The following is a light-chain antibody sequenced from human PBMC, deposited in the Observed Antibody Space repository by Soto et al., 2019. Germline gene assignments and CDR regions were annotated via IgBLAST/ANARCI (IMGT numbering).Light chain of an antibody. V-gene: IGKV1-5*01. CDR1: QSISSW. J-gene: IGKJ1*01. CDR3: LQVNSFPRT. CDR2: CAS. Sequence: DIQMTQSPSTLSASVGDRVTITCRASQSISSWLAWYQQKPGKAPEYLIQCASILQSGVPSRFSGSGSGTEFILTINSLQPEDVAIYYCLQVNSFPRTFGQGTKVDIK.